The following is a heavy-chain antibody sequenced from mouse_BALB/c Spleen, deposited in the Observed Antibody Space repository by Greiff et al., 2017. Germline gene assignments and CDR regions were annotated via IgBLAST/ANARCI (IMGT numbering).Heavy chain of an antibody. CDR1: GYTFTSYV. Sequence: VQLQQSGPELVKPGASVKMSCKASGYTFTSYVMHWVKQKPGQGLEWIGYINPYNDGTKYNEKFKGKATLTSDKSSSTAYMELSSLTSEDSAVYYCAKDGNYEYFDYWGQGTTLTVSS. J-gene: IGHJ2*01. V-gene: IGHV1-14*01. D-gene: IGHD2-1*01. CDR2: INPYNDGT. CDR3: AKDGNYEYFDY.